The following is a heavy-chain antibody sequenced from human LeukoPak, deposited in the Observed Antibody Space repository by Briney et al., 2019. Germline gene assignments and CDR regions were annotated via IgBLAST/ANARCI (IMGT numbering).Heavy chain of an antibody. CDR2: VSFDGSNE. V-gene: IGHV3-30*04. D-gene: IGHD3-16*01. Sequence: GGSLRLSCAASGFTFSSYAMHWVRQAPGKGLEWVAVVSFDGSNEHYADSVKGRFTISRDNSKNTLYLQMNSLRAEDSAVYYCAKDSARLGAYRALYSGMDVWGQGTTVTVSS. CDR1: GFTFSSYA. J-gene: IGHJ6*02. CDR3: AKDSARLGAYRALYSGMDV.